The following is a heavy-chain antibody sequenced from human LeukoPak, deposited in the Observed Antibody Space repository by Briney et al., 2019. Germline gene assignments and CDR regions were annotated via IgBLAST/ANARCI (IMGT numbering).Heavy chain of an antibody. V-gene: IGHV5-51*01. J-gene: IGHJ4*02. CDR2: IYPGDSDT. Sequence: GASLKIPCKGSGYTFTSYWIGWGSQMPGQRLEWMGIIYPGDSDTRYSPSLQGQVTISADKSISTAYLQWSSLKASDTAMYYCARAWSCSGGTCYAENWGQGTLVTVSS. CDR3: ARAWSCSGGTCYAEN. CDR1: GYTFTSYW. D-gene: IGHD2-15*01.